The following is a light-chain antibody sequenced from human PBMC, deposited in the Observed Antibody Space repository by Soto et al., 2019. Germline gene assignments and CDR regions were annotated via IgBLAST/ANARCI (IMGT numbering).Light chain of an antibody. Sequence: EIVMTQSPDILSVSPGETATLSCRASQSVGSNLAWYQQKPGQAPRLLISDASTRAAGLPARFSGSGSGTEFTLTISSLQSEDFAVYYCQQSNNWTKTFGQGTKVDIK. J-gene: IGKJ1*01. CDR2: DAS. CDR3: QQSNNWTKT. CDR1: QSVGSN. V-gene: IGKV3-15*01.